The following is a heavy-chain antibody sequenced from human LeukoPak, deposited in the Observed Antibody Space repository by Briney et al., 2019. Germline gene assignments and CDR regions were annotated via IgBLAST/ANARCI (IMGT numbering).Heavy chain of an antibody. V-gene: IGHV1-46*02. CDR2: INPRGGSK. CDR3: ARLMTTVTNWFDP. J-gene: IGHJ5*02. Sequence: ASVKVSCKASGYTFNSYYMHWVRQAPGQGLEWMGIINPRGGSKSYAQKFQGRVTMTRDTSTSTVYMELSSLRSEDTAVYYCARLMTTVTNWFDPWGQGTLVTVSS. D-gene: IGHD4-11*01. CDR1: GYTFNSYY.